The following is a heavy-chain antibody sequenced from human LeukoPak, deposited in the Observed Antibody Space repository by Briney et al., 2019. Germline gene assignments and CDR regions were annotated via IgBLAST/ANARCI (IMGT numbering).Heavy chain of an antibody. Sequence: SETLSLTCTVSGGSISSYSWSWIRLPAGKGLEWIGRINPSGSTNYNPPLKSRVTMSLDTSKNQFSLKLNSVTAADTAVYYCARQQLKTMASFDYWGQGTLVTVSS. J-gene: IGHJ4*02. V-gene: IGHV4-4*07. CDR1: GGSISSYS. CDR2: INPSGST. D-gene: IGHD4/OR15-4a*01. CDR3: ARQQLKTMASFDY.